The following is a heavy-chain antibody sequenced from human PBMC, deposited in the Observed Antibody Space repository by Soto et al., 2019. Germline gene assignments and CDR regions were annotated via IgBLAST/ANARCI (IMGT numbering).Heavy chain of an antibody. Sequence: QVQLQESGPGLVKPSGTLSITCNVSNDSISSSHWWSWVRQAPGKGLEWMGDTLHTGRTNDKPSPKRRDTISVDKSKNQSSLKSTSVTAADTAVYFCAGRKWHHDLRGFEYWGQGILVTVSS. CDR3: AGRKWHHDLRGFEY. J-gene: IGHJ4*02. CDR2: TLHTGRT. D-gene: IGHD5-12*01. CDR1: NDSISSSHW. V-gene: IGHV4-4*02.